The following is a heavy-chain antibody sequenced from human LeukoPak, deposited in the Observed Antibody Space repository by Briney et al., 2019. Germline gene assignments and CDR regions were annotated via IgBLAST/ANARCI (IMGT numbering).Heavy chain of an antibody. D-gene: IGHD3-22*01. CDR2: INPNSGGT. J-gene: IGHJ5*02. CDR3: ARVSGYGYDSSGYYYNWFDP. Sequence: ASVKVSCKASGYTFTGYYMHWVRQAPGQGLEWMGWINPNSGGTNSAQKFQDRVTMTRDTSISTAYMELSRLRSDDTAVYYCARVSGYGYDSSGYYYNWFDPWGQGTLVTVSS. V-gene: IGHV1-2*02. CDR1: GYTFTGYY.